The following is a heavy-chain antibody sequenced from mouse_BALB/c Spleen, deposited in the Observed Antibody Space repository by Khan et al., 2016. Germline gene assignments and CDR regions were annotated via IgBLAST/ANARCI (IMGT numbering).Heavy chain of an antibody. CDR1: GFTFSSFG. CDR2: IGRGGSAI. Sequence: EVELVESGGGLVQPGGSRKLSCAASGFTFSSFGMHWVRQAPEKGLEWVAYIGRGGSAIFYADTVKGRFTISRDDPKNTLFLQLPSLRSEDTAMYYCARREVYYFVDSFQFYCVDYWGQGTSDTDSS. CDR3: ARREVYYFVDSFQFYCVDY. D-gene: IGHD1-1*01. J-gene: IGHJ4*01. V-gene: IGHV5-17*02.